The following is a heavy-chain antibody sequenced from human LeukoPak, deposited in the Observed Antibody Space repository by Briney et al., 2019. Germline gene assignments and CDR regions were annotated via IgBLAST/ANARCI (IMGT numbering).Heavy chain of an antibody. V-gene: IGHV1-2*02. CDR2: INPNSGGT. Sequence: ASVKVSCKASGYTFSNYGVSWLRQAPGQGPEWMGWINPNSGGTNYAQKFQGRVTMTRDTSISTAYMELSRLRSDDTAVYYCARVHYGGSWGQGTLVTVSS. CDR1: GYTFSNYG. J-gene: IGHJ5*02. D-gene: IGHD3-16*01. CDR3: ARVHYGGS.